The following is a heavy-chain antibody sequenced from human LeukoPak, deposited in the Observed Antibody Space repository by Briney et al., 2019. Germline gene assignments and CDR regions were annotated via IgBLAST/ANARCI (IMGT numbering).Heavy chain of an antibody. J-gene: IGHJ4*02. CDR2: INPNSGGS. V-gene: IGHV1-2*06. Sequence: VASVKVSCKASGYIFTDYYMHWVRQASGQGLEWMGRINPNSGGSNYAQKFQGRVTMTRDTSISTAYMELSRLRSDDTAVYYCARGPLVRGVIRDTDFDYWGQGTLVTVSS. CDR3: ARGPLVRGVIRDTDFDY. D-gene: IGHD3-10*01. CDR1: GYIFTDYY.